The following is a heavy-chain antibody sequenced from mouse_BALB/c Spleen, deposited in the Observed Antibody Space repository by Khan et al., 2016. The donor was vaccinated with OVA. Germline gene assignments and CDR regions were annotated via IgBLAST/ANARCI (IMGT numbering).Heavy chain of an antibody. CDR3: ARWNYGSIYCFFDV. V-gene: IGHV1S29*02. D-gene: IGHD1-1*01. Sequence: VRLQQPGPELVKPGASVKISCKASGYTFTDYNMHWVKQSHGQSLEWIGYIYPNNDDTFYNQKFKTKATLTVENSSSTAYMELRSRTAEDSSVFYCARWNYGSIYCFFDVWGAGTTVTVSS. CDR2: IYPNNDDT. J-gene: IGHJ1*01. CDR1: GYTFTDYN.